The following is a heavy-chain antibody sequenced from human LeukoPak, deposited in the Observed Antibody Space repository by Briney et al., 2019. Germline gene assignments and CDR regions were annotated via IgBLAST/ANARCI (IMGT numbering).Heavy chain of an antibody. V-gene: IGHV3-21*01. D-gene: IGHD2-8*01. CDR3: ARDRIGVGLMVYVTAYYFDY. J-gene: IGHJ4*02. CDR2: ITTSGSK. Sequence: PGGSLRLSCAASGFTFNTYSFNWVRQAPGKGLEWVSSITTSGSKSYADSVKGRFTISRDNAKNLGYLQMNSLRVEDTAVYYCARDRIGVGLMVYVTAYYFDYWGQGTLVTVSS. CDR1: GFTFNTYS.